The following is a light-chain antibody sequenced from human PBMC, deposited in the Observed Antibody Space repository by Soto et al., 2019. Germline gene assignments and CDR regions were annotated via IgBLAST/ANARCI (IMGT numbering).Light chain of an antibody. CDR1: KSVLYSSNNKNY. J-gene: IGKJ5*01. CDR2: WAS. CDR3: EQYYSTPIT. V-gene: IGKV4-1*01. Sequence: DIVMTQSPDSLAVSLGERATINCKSSKSVLYSSNNKNYLAWYQQKPGQPPKLLIYWASTRESGVPDRFSGSGSGTDFTLTISSLQAEDVASYYCEQYYSTPITFGQGTRLEIK.